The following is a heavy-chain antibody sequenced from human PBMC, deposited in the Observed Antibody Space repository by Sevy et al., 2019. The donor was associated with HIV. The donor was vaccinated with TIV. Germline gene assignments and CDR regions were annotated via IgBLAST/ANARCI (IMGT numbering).Heavy chain of an antibody. CDR2: ISYDAVNK. V-gene: IGHV3-30*02. CDR3: AKNTAAVGTGGFDY. J-gene: IGHJ4*02. CDR1: GFTFSYYG. D-gene: IGHD6-13*01. Sequence: GGSLRLSCAASGFTFSYYGMHWVRQAPGNGLEWVTFISYDAVNKYYADSVKGRFTISRDNSKNTLYLQMNSLRPEDTALYYCAKNTAAVGTGGFDYSGQGTLVTVSS.